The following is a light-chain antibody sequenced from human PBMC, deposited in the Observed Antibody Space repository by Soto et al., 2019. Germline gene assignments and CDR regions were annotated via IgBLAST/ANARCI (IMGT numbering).Light chain of an antibody. CDR3: QQYGTLPWT. Sequence: EIVLTQSPGTLSLSPGESATLSCRASQPVRNDYLAWYQQKPGQAPRVLISGASTRVTGIPYRFSGSGSGADFTLTFSRLEPEDFAVYYCQQYGTLPWTFGQGTKVEIK. CDR1: QPVRNDY. CDR2: GAS. V-gene: IGKV3-20*01. J-gene: IGKJ1*01.